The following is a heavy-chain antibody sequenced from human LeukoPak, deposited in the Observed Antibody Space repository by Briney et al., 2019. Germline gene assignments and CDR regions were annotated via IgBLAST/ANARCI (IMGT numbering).Heavy chain of an antibody. CDR3: ARELFDFDY. V-gene: IGHV3-23*01. CDR2: ITGSGNST. CDR1: RFTFSNYA. D-gene: IGHD3-10*01. Sequence: GGSLRLSCAVSRFTFSNYAMTWVRQAPGKGLEWVSEITGSGNSTYYADSVKGRFTISRDNSKNTLYLQMNSLRAEDTAVYYCARELFDFDYWGQGTLSPSP. J-gene: IGHJ4*02.